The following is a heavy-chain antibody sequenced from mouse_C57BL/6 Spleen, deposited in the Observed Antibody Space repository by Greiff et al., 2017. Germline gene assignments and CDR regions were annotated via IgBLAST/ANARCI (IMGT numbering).Heavy chain of an antibody. J-gene: IGHJ4*01. Sequence: QVQLQQPGAELVMPGASVTLSCKASGYTFTSYWMHWVKQRPGQGLEWIGEIDPSDSYTNYNQKFKGKSTLTVDTSSSTAYMQLSSLTSEDSAVYYCARVVTTDYYAMDYWGQGTSGTVSS. CDR1: GYTFTSYW. CDR2: IDPSDSYT. D-gene: IGHD2-12*01. V-gene: IGHV1-69*01. CDR3: ARVVTTDYYAMDY.